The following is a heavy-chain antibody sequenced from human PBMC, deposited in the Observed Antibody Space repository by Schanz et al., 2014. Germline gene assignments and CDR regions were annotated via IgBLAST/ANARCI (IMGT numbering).Heavy chain of an antibody. CDR2: ISSGSSYA. CDR1: GFTFSNYA. J-gene: IGHJ3*02. CDR3: TRSYYDFSWGSYRFRAFDI. Sequence: VQLVESGGGLVQPGGSLRLSCAASGFTFSNYAMSWVRQAPGKGLEWVSDISSGSSYANYADSVKGRFTISRDNAKKTLSLQMISLRAEDTAIYFCTRSYYDFSWGSYRFRAFDIWGQGTTVTVSS. D-gene: IGHD3-16*02. V-gene: IGHV3-11*06.